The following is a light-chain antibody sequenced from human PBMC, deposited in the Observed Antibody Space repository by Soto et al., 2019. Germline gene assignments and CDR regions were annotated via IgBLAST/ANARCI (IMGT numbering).Light chain of an antibody. V-gene: IGKV1-12*01. Sequence: DIQMTQSPSSVSASVGDRVTITCRASQGIGSWLAWYQQKPGKAPKLLIYAASSLQSGVPSRFNCSGSGTDFTLIIRSLQAEDFATYYCQQANSFPWTFGQGTKVDIK. CDR3: QQANSFPWT. CDR2: AAS. CDR1: QGIGSW. J-gene: IGKJ1*01.